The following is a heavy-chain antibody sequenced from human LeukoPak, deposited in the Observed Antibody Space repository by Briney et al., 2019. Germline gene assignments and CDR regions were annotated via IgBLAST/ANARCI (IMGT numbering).Heavy chain of an antibody. D-gene: IGHD6-19*01. CDR1: GFTFSSYA. Sequence: TGGSLRLSCAASGFTFSSYAMHWVRQAPGKGLEWVAVISYDGSNKYYADSVKGRFTISRDNSKNTLYLQMNSLRAEDTAVYYCARAPWSSADDAFDIWGQGTMVTVPS. V-gene: IGHV3-30-3*01. CDR3: ARAPWSSADDAFDI. J-gene: IGHJ3*02. CDR2: ISYDGSNK.